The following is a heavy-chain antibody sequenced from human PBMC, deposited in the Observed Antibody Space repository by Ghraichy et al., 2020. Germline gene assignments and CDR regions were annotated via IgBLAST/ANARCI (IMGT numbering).Heavy chain of an antibody. J-gene: IGHJ3*02. V-gene: IGHV3-53*01. CDR1: GFTVSSNY. CDR2: IYSGGST. Sequence: GGSLRLSCAASGFTVSSNYMSWVRQAPGKGLEWVSVIYSGGSTYYADSVKGRFTISRDNSKNTLYLQMNSLRAEDTAVYYCARVSKSWYFAFDIWGQGTMVTVSS. CDR3: ARVSKSWYFAFDI. D-gene: IGHD6-13*01.